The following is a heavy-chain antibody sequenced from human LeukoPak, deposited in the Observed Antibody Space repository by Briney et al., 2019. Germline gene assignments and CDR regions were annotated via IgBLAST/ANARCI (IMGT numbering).Heavy chain of an antibody. CDR1: GYTFTSYA. CDR3: ARDRGSSWRNDAFDI. D-gene: IGHD6-13*01. J-gene: IGHJ3*02. CDR2: INPSGGST. Sequence: ASVKVSCKASGYTFTSYAMNWVRQAPGQGLEWMGIINPSGGSTSYAQKFQGRVTMTRDMSTSTVYMELSSLRSEDTAVYYCARDRGSSWRNDAFDIWGQGTMVTVSS. V-gene: IGHV1-46*01.